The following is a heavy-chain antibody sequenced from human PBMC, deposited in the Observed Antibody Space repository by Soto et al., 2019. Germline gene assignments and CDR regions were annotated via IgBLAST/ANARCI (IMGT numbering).Heavy chain of an antibody. D-gene: IGHD2-21*02. CDR1: GYTFTSYA. Sequence: ASVKVSCKASGYTFTSYAMHWVRQAPGQRLEWMGWINAGNGNTKYSQKFQGRVTITRDTSASTAYMELSSLGSEDTAVYYCARSIVVVTALDYWGQGALVTVSS. CDR2: INAGNGNT. CDR3: ARSIVVVTALDY. V-gene: IGHV1-3*01. J-gene: IGHJ4*02.